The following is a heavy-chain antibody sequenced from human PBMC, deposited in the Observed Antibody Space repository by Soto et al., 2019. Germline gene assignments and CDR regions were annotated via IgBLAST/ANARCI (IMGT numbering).Heavy chain of an antibody. V-gene: IGHV1-18*01. CDR3: ARVHTYYYDSSGYYYGHWFDP. CDR2: ISAYNGNT. Sequence: ASVKVSCKASGYTFTSYGISWVRQAPGQGLEWMGWISAYNGNTNYAQKLQGRVTMTTDTSTGTAYMELRSLRSDDTAVYYCARVHTYYYDSSGYYYGHWFDPWGQGTLVTVSS. CDR1: GYTFTSYG. J-gene: IGHJ5*02. D-gene: IGHD3-22*01.